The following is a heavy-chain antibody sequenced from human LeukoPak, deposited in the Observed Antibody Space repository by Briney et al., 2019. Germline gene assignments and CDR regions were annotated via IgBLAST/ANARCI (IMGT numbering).Heavy chain of an antibody. D-gene: IGHD3-16*02. Sequence: GGSLRLSCAASGFTFSSYAMHWVRQAPGKGLEWVAVISYDGSNKYYADSVKGRFTISRDNSKNTLYLQMNSLRAEDTAVYYCARAKCCLGELSLGNYWGQGTLVTVSS. V-gene: IGHV3-30*04. J-gene: IGHJ4*02. CDR1: GFTFSSYA. CDR3: ARAKCCLGELSLGNY. CDR2: ISYDGSNK.